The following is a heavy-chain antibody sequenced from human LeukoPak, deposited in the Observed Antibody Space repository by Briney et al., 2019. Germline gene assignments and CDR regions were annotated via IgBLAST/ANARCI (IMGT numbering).Heavy chain of an antibody. D-gene: IGHD3-10*01. CDR1: GFTFSSYG. J-gene: IGHJ4*02. Sequence: GGSLRLSCAASGFTFSSYGMHWVRQAPGKGLEWVAVISYDGSNKYYADSVKGRFTISRDNSKNTLYLQMNSLRAEDTAVYYCAKDRYGSGSSDFDYWGQGTLVTVSS. CDR3: AKDRYGSGSSDFDY. CDR2: ISYDGSNK. V-gene: IGHV3-30*18.